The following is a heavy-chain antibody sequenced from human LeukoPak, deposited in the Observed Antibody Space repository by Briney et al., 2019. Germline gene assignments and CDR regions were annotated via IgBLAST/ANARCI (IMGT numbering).Heavy chain of an antibody. J-gene: IGHJ2*01. D-gene: IGHD4-17*01. CDR1: GFTFSSYG. V-gene: IGHV3-30*02. CDR2: IRYDGSNK. Sequence: PGGSLRLSCAASGFTFSSYGMHWVRQAPGKGLEWVAFIRYDGSNKYYADSVKGRFTISRDNSKNTLYLQMNSLRAEDTAVYYCARDRRTTVTTWYFDLWGRGTLVTVSS. CDR3: ARDRRTTVTTWYFDL.